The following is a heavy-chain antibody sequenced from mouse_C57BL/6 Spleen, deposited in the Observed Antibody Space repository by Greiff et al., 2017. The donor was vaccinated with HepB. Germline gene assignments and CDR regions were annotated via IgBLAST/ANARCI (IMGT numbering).Heavy chain of an antibody. V-gene: IGHV1-54*01. J-gene: IGHJ3*01. CDR1: GYAFTNYL. D-gene: IGHD2-1*01. Sequence: VQLQQSGAELVRPGTSVKVSCKASGYAFTNYLIEWVKQRPGQGLEWIGVINPGSGGTNYNEKFKGKATLTADKSSSTAYMQLSSLTSEDSAVYCCARSPYGNPADWGQGTLVTVSA. CDR2: INPGSGGT. CDR3: ARSPYGNPAD.